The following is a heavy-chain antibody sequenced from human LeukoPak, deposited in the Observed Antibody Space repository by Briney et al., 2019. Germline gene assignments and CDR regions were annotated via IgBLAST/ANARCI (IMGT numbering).Heavy chain of an antibody. Sequence: GGSPRLSCAASGFTFSSYGMHWVRQAPGKGLEWVAFIRYDGSNKWYADSVKGRFAISRDNSKNTLYLQMNSQKIEDTAVYYCAKAMEYCSGGTCYSFPDWGQGTLVTVSS. CDR1: GFTFSSYG. CDR3: AKAMEYCSGGTCYSFPD. V-gene: IGHV3-30*02. J-gene: IGHJ4*02. D-gene: IGHD2-15*01. CDR2: IRYDGSNK.